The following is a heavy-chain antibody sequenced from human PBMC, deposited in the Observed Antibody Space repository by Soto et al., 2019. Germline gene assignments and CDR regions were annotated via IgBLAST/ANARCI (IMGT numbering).Heavy chain of an antibody. CDR2: ITGGGGRT. D-gene: IGHD1-1*01. CDR1: GFTFNSYA. V-gene: IGHV3-23*01. J-gene: IGHJ4*02. Sequence: VGSLRLSCVATGFTFNSYAMTWVRQAPGKGLEWVSGITGGGGRTYYTDSVKGRFTISRDSSKNMLFLQINGLRAEDTAVYYCAKDPPTTGTTFDYWGRGTLVTVSS. CDR3: AKDPPTTGTTFDY.